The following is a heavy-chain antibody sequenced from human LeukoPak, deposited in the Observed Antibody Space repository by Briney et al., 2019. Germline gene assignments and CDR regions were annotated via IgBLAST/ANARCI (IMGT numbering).Heavy chain of an antibody. D-gene: IGHD7-27*01. CDR3: TRGTATGDDH. J-gene: IGHJ4*02. CDR1: GFTFSSYW. V-gene: IGHV3-74*01. Sequence: GGSLRLSCAASGFTFSSYWMYWVRQAPGKGLVWVSRINSDESSISYADSVKGRFTISRDNAKNTLYLQMNSLRAEGTAVYYCTRGTATGDDHWGQGTLVTVSS. CDR2: INSDESSI.